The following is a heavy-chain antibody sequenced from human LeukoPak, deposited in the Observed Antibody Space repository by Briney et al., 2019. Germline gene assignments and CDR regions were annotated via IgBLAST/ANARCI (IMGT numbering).Heavy chain of an antibody. CDR3: ARDVGYYYGSGSYHDAFDI. J-gene: IGHJ3*02. D-gene: IGHD3-10*01. CDR2: IIPILGIA. Sequence: SVKVSSKASGGTFSSYAISWVRQAPGQGLEWMGRIIPILGIANYAQKFQGRVTITADKSTSTAYMELSSLRSEDTAVHYCARDVGYYYGSGSYHDAFDIWGQGTMVTVSS. V-gene: IGHV1-69*04. CDR1: GGTFSSYA.